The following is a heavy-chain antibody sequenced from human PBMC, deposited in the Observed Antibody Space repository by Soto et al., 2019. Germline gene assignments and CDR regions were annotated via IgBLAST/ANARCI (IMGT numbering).Heavy chain of an antibody. V-gene: IGHV1-18*01. CDR1: GYTFTSYG. CDR3: ARAPPNWGSPSWYFDL. CDR2: INTYNGNT. Sequence: QVQLVQSGAEVKEPGASVTVSCKASGYTFTSYGISWVRQAPGQGLEWMGWINTYNGNTNYAQKLQGRVTMTTDTSTSTAYMELRSLRSDDTAVYYCARAPPNWGSPSWYFDLCGRGTLVPVSS. J-gene: IGHJ2*01. D-gene: IGHD7-27*01.